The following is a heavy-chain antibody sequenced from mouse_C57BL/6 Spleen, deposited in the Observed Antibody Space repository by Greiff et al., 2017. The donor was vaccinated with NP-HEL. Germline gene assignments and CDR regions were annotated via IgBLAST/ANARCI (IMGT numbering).Heavy chain of an antibody. Sequence: VQLQQPGAELVRPGSSVKLSCKASGYTFTSYWMHWVKQRPIQGLEWIGNIDPSDSETHYNQKFKDKATLTVDKSSSTAYMQLSSLTSEDSAVYYCARGGGTGIDYWGQGTTLTVSS. CDR3: ARGGGTGIDY. D-gene: IGHD4-1*01. J-gene: IGHJ2*01. CDR2: IDPSDSET. CDR1: GYTFTSYW. V-gene: IGHV1-52*01.